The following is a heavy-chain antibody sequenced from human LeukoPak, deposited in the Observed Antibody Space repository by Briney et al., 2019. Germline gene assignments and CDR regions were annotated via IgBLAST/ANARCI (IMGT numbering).Heavy chain of an antibody. CDR2: ISGSGGST. Sequence: GRSLRLSCTASGFTLDDYGVSWFRQAPGKGLEWVSAISGSGGSTYYADSVKGRFTISRDNSKNTLYLQMNSLRAEDTAVYYCAKELVRDYWGQGTLVTVSS. J-gene: IGHJ4*02. CDR3: AKELVRDY. D-gene: IGHD6-13*01. CDR1: GFTLDDYG. V-gene: IGHV3-23*01.